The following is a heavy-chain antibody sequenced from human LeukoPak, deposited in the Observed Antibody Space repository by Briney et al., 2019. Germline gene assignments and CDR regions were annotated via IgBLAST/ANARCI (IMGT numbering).Heavy chain of an antibody. D-gene: IGHD6-19*01. V-gene: IGHV4-59*08. CDR2: IYYSGST. CDR3: ATWGIAVAGTFGY. J-gene: IGHJ4*02. CDR1: GGSISSSY. Sequence: SETLSLTCTVSGGSISSSYWSWIRQPPGKGLEWIGYIYYSGSTNYNPSFKSRVAISVDTSKNQFSLKLSSVTAADTAVYYCATWGIAVAGTFGYWGKGNLVTVST.